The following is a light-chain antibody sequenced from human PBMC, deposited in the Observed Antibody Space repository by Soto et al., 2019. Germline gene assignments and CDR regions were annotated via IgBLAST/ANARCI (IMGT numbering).Light chain of an antibody. CDR2: GVS. Sequence: EIVLTQSPGTLSLSPGDRATLSCRASQSITNNYLAWYQQKPGQAPRPLTYGVSSRATGIPDRVSGSGSGTDFTLTISRLEPEDSAVFYCHLYGASPPTFGQGTKVDIK. J-gene: IGKJ1*01. CDR3: HLYGASPPT. CDR1: QSITNNY. V-gene: IGKV3-20*01.